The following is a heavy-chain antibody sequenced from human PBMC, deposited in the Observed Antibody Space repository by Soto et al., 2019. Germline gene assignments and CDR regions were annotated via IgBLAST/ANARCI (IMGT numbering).Heavy chain of an antibody. Sequence: GGSLRLSCAASGFTFDDYAMHWVRQAPGKGLEWVSGISWNSGSIGYADSVKGRFTISRDNAKNSLYLQMNSLRAEDTALYYCATGVVDCSGGSCLDYWGQGTLVTISS. CDR3: ATGVVDCSGGSCLDY. CDR2: ISWNSGSI. D-gene: IGHD2-15*01. CDR1: GFTFDDYA. J-gene: IGHJ4*02. V-gene: IGHV3-9*01.